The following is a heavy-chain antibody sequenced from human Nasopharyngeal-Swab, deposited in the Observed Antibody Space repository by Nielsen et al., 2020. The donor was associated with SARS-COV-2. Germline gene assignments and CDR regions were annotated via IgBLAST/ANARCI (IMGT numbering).Heavy chain of an antibody. CDR3: ARDGALGGMDV. J-gene: IGHJ6*02. V-gene: IGHV4-59*11. CDR2: ISYSGKN. D-gene: IGHD3-16*01. CDR1: GGPISSHT. Sequence: SETLSLTCTVSGGPISSHTWSWIRQPPGKGLEWMGYISYSGKNNYNPSLKSRVTISENTSKNQISLKVTSATPADTAVYYCARDGALGGMDVWGQGTTVTVSS.